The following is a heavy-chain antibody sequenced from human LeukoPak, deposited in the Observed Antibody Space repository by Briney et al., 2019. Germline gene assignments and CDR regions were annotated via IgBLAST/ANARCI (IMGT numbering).Heavy chain of an antibody. J-gene: IGHJ6*04. D-gene: IGHD2-15*01. Sequence: GGSLRLSCAASGFTVSSNYMSWVRQAPGKGLEWVSVIYSGGSTYYADSVKGRFTISRDNSKNALYLQMNSLRAEDTAVYYCARDVVVAAIYYGMDVWGKGTTVTVSS. CDR2: IYSGGST. CDR3: ARDVVVAAIYYGMDV. V-gene: IGHV3-53*01. CDR1: GFTVSSNY.